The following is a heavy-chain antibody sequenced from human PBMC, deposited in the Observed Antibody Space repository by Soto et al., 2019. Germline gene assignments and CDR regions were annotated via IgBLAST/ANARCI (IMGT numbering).Heavy chain of an antibody. V-gene: IGHV3-23*01. CDR2: ISGSGGRA. Sequence: LRLPCAASGFTFISYDMSLVRQAPGKGLDWFSSISGSGGRAYYAASVNGRFTISRYNSKITRYLQMNRRRAEDAAVYYCEKVFHGMEFWGQGTTVNV. CDR3: EKVFHGMEF. CDR1: GFTFISYD. J-gene: IGHJ6*02.